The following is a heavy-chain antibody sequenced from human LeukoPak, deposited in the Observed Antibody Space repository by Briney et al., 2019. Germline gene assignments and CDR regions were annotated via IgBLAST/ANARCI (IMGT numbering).Heavy chain of an antibody. CDR1: GGSFSAYY. CDR3: ARGRNNYGLYNWFDP. D-gene: IGHD1/OR15-1a*01. Sequence: PSETLSLTCGVYGGSFSAYYWNWIRQPPGKGLDWIGEANHSGGTSSNPSLKSRVTISVDTSKNQVSLKLSSVTAADTAVYYCARGRNNYGLYNWFDPWGQGTLVTVSS. V-gene: IGHV4-34*01. CDR2: ANHSGGT. J-gene: IGHJ5*02.